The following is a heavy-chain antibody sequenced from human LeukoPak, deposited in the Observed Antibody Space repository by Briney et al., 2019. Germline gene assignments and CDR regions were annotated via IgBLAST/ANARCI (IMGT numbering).Heavy chain of an antibody. CDR2: IYPGDSDT. CDR1: GYSFTSYW. D-gene: IGHD3-22*01. CDR3: ARSRYYYYDSSGYYEFDY. Sequence: GESLKISCKGSGYSFTSYWIGWVRQMPGKGLEWMGIIYPGDSDTRYSPSFRGQVTISADKSISTAYLQWSSLKASDTAMYYCARSRYYYYDSSGYYEFDYWGQGTLVTVSS. V-gene: IGHV5-51*01. J-gene: IGHJ4*02.